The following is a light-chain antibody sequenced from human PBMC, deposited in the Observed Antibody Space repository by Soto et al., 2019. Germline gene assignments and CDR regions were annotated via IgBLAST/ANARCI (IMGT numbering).Light chain of an antibody. Sequence: IGYLAWFQQKPGQAPRLLIYGARTRATGVPDRFSASGSGTDFSLTISRLEPEDFAAYYCQQYGTSPWTFGQGTKVDIK. CDR1: IGY. J-gene: IGKJ1*01. CDR2: GAR. CDR3: QQYGTSPWT. V-gene: IGKV3-20*01.